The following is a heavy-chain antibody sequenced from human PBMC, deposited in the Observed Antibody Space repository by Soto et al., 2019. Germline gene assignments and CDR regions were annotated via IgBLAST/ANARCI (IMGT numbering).Heavy chain of an antibody. Sequence: EVQLVESGGGLVQPGRSLRLSCAASGFTFDDYAMHWVRHAPGKGLEWVSGISWNSGSIGYADSVKGRFTISRDNAKNSLYLQMNSLRAEDTALYYCAKALSSGSTDFDYWGQGTLVTVSS. CDR1: GFTFDDYA. CDR2: ISWNSGSI. J-gene: IGHJ4*02. V-gene: IGHV3-9*01. CDR3: AKALSSGSTDFDY. D-gene: IGHD6-19*01.